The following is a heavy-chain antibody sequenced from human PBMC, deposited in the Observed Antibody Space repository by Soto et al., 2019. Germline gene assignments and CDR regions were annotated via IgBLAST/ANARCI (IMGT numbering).Heavy chain of an antibody. CDR2: IRTSGDNT. D-gene: IGHD2-15*01. CDR3: ARVLSGNNVGGFDY. CDR1: GFTFNNFA. V-gene: IGHV3-23*01. J-gene: IGHJ4*02. Sequence: EVQLLESGGALAQPGGSLTVSCAASGFTFNNFAMSWVRQAAGRGLEWVSSIRTSGDNTHYAGSVRGRFTISRDNFKNTLYLQMDSLRADDTAVYYCARVLSGNNVGGFDYWGQGIRVTVSS.